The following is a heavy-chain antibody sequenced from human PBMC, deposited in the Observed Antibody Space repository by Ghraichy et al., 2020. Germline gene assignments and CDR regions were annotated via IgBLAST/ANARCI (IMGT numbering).Heavy chain of an antibody. CDR1: GFTFSSYA. CDR3: AKRQRWAEGGGFNI. D-gene: IGHD3-16*01. Sequence: GESLNISCAASGFTFSSYAMSWVRQAPGKGLEWVSGISSSGESTYCADSVKGRFTVSRDNSKNTVSLQMSSLRDEDTALYYCAKRQRWAEGGGFNIWGQETMVTVSS. J-gene: IGHJ3*02. CDR2: ISSSGEST. V-gene: IGHV3-23*01.